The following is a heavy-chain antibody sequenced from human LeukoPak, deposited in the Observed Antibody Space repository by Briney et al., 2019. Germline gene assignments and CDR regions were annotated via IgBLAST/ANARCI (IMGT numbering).Heavy chain of an antibody. CDR1: GYTFTGYY. CDR3: AGFETIGDPIDY. CDR2: INPNSGGT. D-gene: IGHD4-17*01. Sequence: ASVKVSCKASGYTFTGYYMHWVRQAPGHGLEWMGWINPNSGGTNYAQKFQGRVPMTRDTSISIVYMELSRLRSDDTAVYYCAGFETIGDPIDYWGQGTLVTVSS. J-gene: IGHJ4*02. V-gene: IGHV1-2*02.